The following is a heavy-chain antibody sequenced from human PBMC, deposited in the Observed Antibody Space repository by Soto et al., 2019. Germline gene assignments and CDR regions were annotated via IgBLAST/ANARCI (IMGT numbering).Heavy chain of an antibody. Sequence: EVQLVESGGGLVQPGGSLRLSCAASGFTFSSYWMHWVRQAPGKGLVWVSRINSDGSSTSYADSVKGRFTISRDNAKNTLYLQMNSLRAEDTAVYYCAKGGLLWFGEHDNWFDPWGQGTLVTVSS. D-gene: IGHD3-10*01. CDR3: AKGGLLWFGEHDNWFDP. V-gene: IGHV3-74*01. J-gene: IGHJ5*02. CDR1: GFTFSSYW. CDR2: INSDGSST.